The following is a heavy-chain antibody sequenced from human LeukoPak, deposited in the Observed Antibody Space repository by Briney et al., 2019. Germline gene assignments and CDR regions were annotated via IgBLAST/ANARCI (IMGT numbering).Heavy chain of an antibody. Sequence: SETLSLTCAVSGGSISSSNWWSWVRQPPGKGLEWIGEIYRSGSTNYNPSLKSRVTISVDTSKNQFSLKLSSVTAADTAVYYCARDRNLYNWFDPWGQGTLVTVSS. CDR3: ARDRNLYNWFDP. J-gene: IGHJ5*02. CDR2: IYRSGST. CDR1: GGSISSSNW. V-gene: IGHV4-4*02. D-gene: IGHD1-14*01.